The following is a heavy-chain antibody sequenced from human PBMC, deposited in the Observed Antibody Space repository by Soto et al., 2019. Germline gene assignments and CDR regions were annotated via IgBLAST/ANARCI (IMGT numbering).Heavy chain of an antibody. D-gene: IGHD1-7*01. CDR3: ASRDPGTSVDY. CDR1: GGSFTSNNW. J-gene: IGHJ4*02. CDR2: IYRTGST. V-gene: IGHV4-4*02. Sequence: SDTLSLTCAVSGGSFTSNNWWTWVRQPPGQGLEWIGEIYRTGSTNYNPSLKSRVTISLDKSENQFSLKVTSLTAADTAVYYCASRDPGTSVDYWGQGTLVTVSS.